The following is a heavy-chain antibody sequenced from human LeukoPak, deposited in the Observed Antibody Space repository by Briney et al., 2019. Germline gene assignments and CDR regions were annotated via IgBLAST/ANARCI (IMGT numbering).Heavy chain of an antibody. CDR2: IKQDGSEK. CDR1: GFTFSSYW. D-gene: IGHD1-7*01. J-gene: IGHJ5*02. Sequence: GGSLRLSCAASGFTFSSYWMSWVRQAPGKGLEWVANIKQDGSEKYYVDSVKGRFTISRDNAKKSLYLQMNSLRAEDTAVYYFARNPPARYNWNYNWFDPWGQGTLVTVSS. V-gene: IGHV3-7*01. CDR3: ARNPPARYNWNYNWFDP.